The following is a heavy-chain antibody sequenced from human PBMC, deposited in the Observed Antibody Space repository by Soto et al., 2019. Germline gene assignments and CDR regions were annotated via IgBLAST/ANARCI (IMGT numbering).Heavy chain of an antibody. D-gene: IGHD1-1*01. CDR2: IYYSGST. CDR1: GGSISSSSYY. J-gene: IGHJ6*03. CDR3: ARLGNGSRYYYYYMDV. V-gene: IGHV4-39*01. Sequence: QLQLQESGPGLVKPSETLSITCTVSGGSISSSSYYWGWIRQPPGKGLEWIGSIYYSGSTYYNPSLKSRVTISVDTSKNQFSLKLSSVTAADTAVYYCARLGNGSRYYYYYMDVWGKGTTVTVSS.